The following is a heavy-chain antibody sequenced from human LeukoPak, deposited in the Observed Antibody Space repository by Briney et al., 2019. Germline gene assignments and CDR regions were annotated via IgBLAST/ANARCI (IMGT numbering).Heavy chain of an antibody. CDR2: LYPDGSTT. J-gene: IGHJ5*01. D-gene: IGHD5-24*01. V-gene: IGHV5-51*01. Sequence: GASMQFSCQASGYSFSTNWIAWVRQMPGKGLKWMGILYPDGSTTRNSPSFHDRVTISADKSIHTAYMQSGSLKASDSAMYYCARTRYNHGYAYYFDFWGQGTLVTASS. CDR3: ARTRYNHGYAYYFDF. CDR1: GYSFSTNW.